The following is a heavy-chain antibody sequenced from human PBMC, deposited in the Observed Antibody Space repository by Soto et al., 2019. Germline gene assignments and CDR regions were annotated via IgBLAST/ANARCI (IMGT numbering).Heavy chain of an antibody. J-gene: IGHJ4*02. CDR1: GGSVSSGSYY. V-gene: IGHV4-61*01. CDR2: IYYSGST. CDR3: ARWGWGSLGY. Sequence: QVQLQESGPGLVKPSETLSLTCTVSGGSVSSGSYYWSWIRQPPGKGLEWIGYIYYSGSTNYNPSRKSRVTISVDTSKNQFSLKLSSVTAADTAVYYCARWGWGSLGYWGQGTLVTVSS. D-gene: IGHD3-16*01.